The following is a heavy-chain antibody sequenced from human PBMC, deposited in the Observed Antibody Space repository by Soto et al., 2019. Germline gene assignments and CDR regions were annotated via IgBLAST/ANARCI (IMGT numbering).Heavy chain of an antibody. V-gene: IGHV3-23*01. CDR1: GFTFSSYA. D-gene: IGHD2-2*01. CDR3: ANDLGYCSSTSCYGYFQH. J-gene: IGHJ1*01. CDR2: ISGSGGST. Sequence: GGSLRLSCAASGFTFSSYAMSWVRQAPGKGLEWVSAISGSGGSTYYADSVKGRFTISRDNSRNTLYLQMNSLRAEDTAVYYCANDLGYCSSTSCYGYFQHWGQGTLVTVSS.